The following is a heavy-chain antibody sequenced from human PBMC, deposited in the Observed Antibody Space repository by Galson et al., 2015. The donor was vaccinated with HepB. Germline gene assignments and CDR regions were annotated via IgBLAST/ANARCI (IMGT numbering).Heavy chain of an antibody. CDR1: GFTFGDYA. D-gene: IGHD3-22*01. V-gene: IGHV3-49*04. CDR2: IRSKAYGGTT. J-gene: IGHJ3*02. Sequence: SLRLSCAASGFTFGDYAMSWVRQAPGKGLEWVGFIRSKAYGGTTEYAASVKGRFTISRDDSKSIAYLQMNSLKTEDTAVYYCTRAWVVVSVPLDAFDIWRPGTMVTVSS. CDR3: TRAWVVVSVPLDAFDI.